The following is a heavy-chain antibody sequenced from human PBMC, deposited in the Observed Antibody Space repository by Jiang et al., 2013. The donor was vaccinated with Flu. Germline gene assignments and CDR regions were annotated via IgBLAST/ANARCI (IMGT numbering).Heavy chain of an antibody. CDR1: GVSISSSRSSSYY. V-gene: IGHV4-39*01. D-gene: IGHD1-14*01. J-gene: IGHJ5*02. CDR3: ARVPSDNRWGNWFDP. Sequence: SLTCTVSGVSISSSRSSSYYWGLDPPAPQGRAWSGLGISIIVGTPTTARPSGGRVTISVDTSKNQFSLKPTSVTAADTALYYCARVPSDNRWGNWFDPWGQGTLVTVSS. CDR2: SIIVGTP.